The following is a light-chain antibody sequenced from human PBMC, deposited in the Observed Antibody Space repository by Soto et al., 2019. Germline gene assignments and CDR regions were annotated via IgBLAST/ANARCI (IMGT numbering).Light chain of an antibody. J-gene: IGKJ4*01. CDR3: QQRSNWHRLT. CDR2: AAS. Sequence: DIQMTQSPSSLSASVGDRVTITCRASQSISSYLNWYQQKPGKAPKLLIYAASSLQSGVPSRFSGSGSGTDFTLTISSLQSEDFAVYYCQQRSNWHRLTFGGGTKVDI. V-gene: IGKV1-39*01. CDR1: QSISSY.